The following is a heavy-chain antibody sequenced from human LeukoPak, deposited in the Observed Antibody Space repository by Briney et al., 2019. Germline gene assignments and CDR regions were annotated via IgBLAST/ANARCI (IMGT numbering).Heavy chain of an antibody. D-gene: IGHD3-16*01. CDR1: GFTFSAYW. V-gene: IGHV3-7*03. CDR2: ISEDGSEK. Sequence: GGSLRLSCVASGFTFSAYWMTWVRQAPGKGLEWMANISEDGSEKNYVDSLKGRFTISRDNAKSSLYLQMSNLRAEDTAVYFCARGGGLDVWGQGATVTVSS. J-gene: IGHJ6*02. CDR3: ARGGGLDV.